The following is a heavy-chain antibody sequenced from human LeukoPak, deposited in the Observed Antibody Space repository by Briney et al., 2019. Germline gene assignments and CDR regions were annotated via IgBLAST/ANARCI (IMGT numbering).Heavy chain of an antibody. Sequence: SETLSLTCTVSGGSISSCYWSWIRQPAGKGLEWIGRIYTSGSTNYNPSLKSRVTMSVDTSKNQFSLKLSSVTAADTAVYYCARVATIFGVVMDYFDYWGQGTLVTVSS. CDR3: ARVATIFGVVMDYFDY. D-gene: IGHD3-3*01. V-gene: IGHV4-4*07. CDR1: GGSISSCY. CDR2: IYTSGST. J-gene: IGHJ4*02.